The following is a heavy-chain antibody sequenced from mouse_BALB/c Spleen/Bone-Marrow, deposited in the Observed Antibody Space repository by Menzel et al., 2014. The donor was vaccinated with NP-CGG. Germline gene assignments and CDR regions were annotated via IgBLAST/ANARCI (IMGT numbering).Heavy chain of an antibody. CDR3: ARRQRGPAWFAY. J-gene: IGHJ3*01. CDR2: INPNNGVT. D-gene: IGHD3-2*01. CDR1: GYTFTEYT. V-gene: IGHV1-18*01. Sequence: EVKLMESRPELVKPGTSVKISCKTSGYTFTEYTIHWVKQSHGKSLEWIGGINPNNGVTAYNQKFRGKATLTVDESSSTAYMELRSLTSEDSAVYYCARRQRGPAWFAYWGQGTLVTVSA.